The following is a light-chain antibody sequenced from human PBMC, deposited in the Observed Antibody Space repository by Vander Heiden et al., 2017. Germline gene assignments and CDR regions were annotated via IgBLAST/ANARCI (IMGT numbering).Light chain of an antibody. J-gene: IGLJ1*01. CDR3: CSYAGSPYV. CDR2: EVS. Sequence: QSALTQPASGSGPPGQSITISCTGTSSDVGSYNLVSWYQQHPGKGPKLMIYEVSKWPSGVSNRFSGSKSGNTASLTISGLQAEDEADYFCCSYAGSPYVFGTGTKVTVL. CDR1: SSDVGSYNL. V-gene: IGLV2-23*02.